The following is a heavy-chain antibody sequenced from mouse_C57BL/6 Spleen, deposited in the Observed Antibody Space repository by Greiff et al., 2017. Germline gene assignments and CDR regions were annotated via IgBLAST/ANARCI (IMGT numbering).Heavy chain of an antibody. D-gene: IGHD4-1*01. CDR3: TRGGVGRTWYFDV. Sequence: VQLQQSGAELVRPGASVTLSCKASGYTFTDYEMHWVKQTPVHGLEWIGAIDPETGGTAYNQKFKGKAILTADKSSSTAYMELRSLTSEDSAVYYCTRGGVGRTWYFDVWGTGTTVTVSS. CDR2: IDPETGGT. CDR1: GYTFTDYE. V-gene: IGHV1-15*01. J-gene: IGHJ1*03.